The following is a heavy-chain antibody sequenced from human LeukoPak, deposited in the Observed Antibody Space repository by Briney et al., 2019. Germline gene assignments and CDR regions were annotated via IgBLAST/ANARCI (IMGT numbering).Heavy chain of an antibody. V-gene: IGHV4-34*01. D-gene: IGHD1-26*01. CDR2: INHSRRT. CDR1: GGSFTGFY. Sequence: SETLSLTCALRGGSFTGFYWIWIRQPPGKGLEWIGEINHSRRTSYNPSLKSRVTISVDTSKNQFSLKLTSVTAADTGVYYCAKSEWDSVGPYYSFGMDVWGQETTVTVS. CDR3: AKSEWDSVGPYYSFGMDV. J-gene: IGHJ6*02.